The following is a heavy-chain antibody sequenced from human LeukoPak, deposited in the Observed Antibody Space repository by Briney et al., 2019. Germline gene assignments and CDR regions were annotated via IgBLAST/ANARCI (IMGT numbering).Heavy chain of an antibody. Sequence: SVKVSCTASGGTFTTYAISWVRQAPGQGLEWMGRIIPILGIANYAQKFQGRVAITADKSTSTAYMELSSLRSEDTAVYYCARDHWLQPKGYFDYWGQGTLVTVSS. D-gene: IGHD5-24*01. J-gene: IGHJ4*02. CDR3: ARDHWLQPKGYFDY. CDR1: GGTFTTYA. CDR2: IIPILGIA. V-gene: IGHV1-69*04.